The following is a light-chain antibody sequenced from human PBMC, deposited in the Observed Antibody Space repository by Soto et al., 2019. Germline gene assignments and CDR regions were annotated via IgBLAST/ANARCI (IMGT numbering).Light chain of an antibody. J-gene: IGKJ4*01. V-gene: IGKV3-15*01. CDR1: QFIGSN. CDR2: DAS. CDR3: QQYNNWPPLT. Sequence: MTQSPVTLSVSPGERATLSCRASQFIGSNLAWYQQKPAQPPRLLIYDASTRATGIPARFSGSGSGTEFTLTISSLQSEDFAVYCCQQYNNWPPLTFGGGTKVDIK.